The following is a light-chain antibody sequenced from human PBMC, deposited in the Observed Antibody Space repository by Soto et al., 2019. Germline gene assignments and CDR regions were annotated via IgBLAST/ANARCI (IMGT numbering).Light chain of an antibody. Sequence: QSVLTQPPSASGSPGQSVTISCTGTSSDVGGYNYVSWYQQHPGKAPKLVIFEVNKRPSGVPDRFSGSKSGNTASLTVSGLRTEDEADYSCNSYAGSNSFVFGTGTKVTVL. CDR2: EVN. V-gene: IGLV2-8*01. CDR1: SSDVGGYNY. CDR3: NSYAGSNSFV. J-gene: IGLJ1*01.